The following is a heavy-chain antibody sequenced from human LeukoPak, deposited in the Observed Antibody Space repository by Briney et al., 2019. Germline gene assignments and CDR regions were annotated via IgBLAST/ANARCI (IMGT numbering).Heavy chain of an antibody. V-gene: IGHV1-3*02. Sequence: GASVKVSCKASGYTFSDYALHWVRQAPGQRLEWMGWTNGATGITIFSQDFEGRLTITIDTSASRAHMELSRLRSEDTAVYYCARSPGGNARSWLDYWGQGTLVTVSS. J-gene: IGHJ4*02. CDR2: TNGATGIT. CDR3: ARSPGGNARSWLDY. CDR1: GYTFSDYA. D-gene: IGHD4-23*01.